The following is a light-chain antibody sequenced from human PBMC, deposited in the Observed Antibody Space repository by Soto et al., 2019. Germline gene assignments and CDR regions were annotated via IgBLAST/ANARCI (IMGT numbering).Light chain of an antibody. V-gene: IGKV1-5*01. CDR3: QQDDSYSLT. J-gene: IGKJ4*01. CDR1: QSSSSW. Sequence: DIQMTQSPSTLSASVGDRVTITCRAAQSSSSWLAWYQQKAGKAPKLLIYDASSLQSVVPSRFSGSGSGTEFTLTISALQPDDVATYYCQQDDSYSLTFGGGTKVEIK. CDR2: DAS.